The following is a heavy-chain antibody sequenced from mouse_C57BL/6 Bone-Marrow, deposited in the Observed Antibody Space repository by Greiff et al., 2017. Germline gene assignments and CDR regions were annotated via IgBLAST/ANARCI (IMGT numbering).Heavy chain of an antibody. CDR3: VRNYDYDEGFYFDY. Sequence: DAGGGLVQPKGSLKLSCAASGFTFNTYAMHWVRQAPGKGLEWVARIRSKSSNYATYYADSVKDRFTISRDDSQSMLYLQMNNLKTEDTAMYYCVRNYDYDEGFYFDYWGQGTTLTVSS. J-gene: IGHJ2*01. CDR2: IRSKSSNYAT. V-gene: IGHV10-3*01. D-gene: IGHD2-4*01. CDR1: GFTFNTYA.